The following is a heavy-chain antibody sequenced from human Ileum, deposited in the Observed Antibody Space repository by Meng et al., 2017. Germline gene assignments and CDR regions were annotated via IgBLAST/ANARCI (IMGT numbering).Heavy chain of an antibody. CDR2: IKQDGSEK. CDR3: ASRLRGVPGGGY. D-gene: IGHD3-10*01. CDR1: GFTLNNYW. V-gene: IGHV3-7*01. Sequence: GGSLRLSCAATGFTLNNYWMSWVRQPPGKGLEWVANIKQDGSEKNYVDSVKGRFTISRDNAKNSLYLQMNSLRAEDTAVYYCASRLRGVPGGGYWGQGKLVTVSS. J-gene: IGHJ4*02.